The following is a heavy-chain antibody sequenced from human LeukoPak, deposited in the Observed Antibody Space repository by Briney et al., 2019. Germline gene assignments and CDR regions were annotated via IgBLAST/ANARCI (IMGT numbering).Heavy chain of an antibody. CDR3: AKGTAVECDY. CDR2: IRYDGSNK. D-gene: IGHD4-23*01. CDR1: GFTFSSYG. J-gene: IGHJ4*02. V-gene: IGHV3-30*02. Sequence: QTGGSLRLSCAASGFTFSSYGMHWVRQAPGKGLEWVAFIRYDGSNKYYADSVKGRFTISRDNSKNTLYPQMNSLRAEDTAVYYCAKGTAVECDYWGQGTLVTVSS.